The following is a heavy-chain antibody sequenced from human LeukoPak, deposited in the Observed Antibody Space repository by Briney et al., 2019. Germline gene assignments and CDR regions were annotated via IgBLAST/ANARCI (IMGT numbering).Heavy chain of an antibody. D-gene: IGHD1-26*01. CDR2: ISWNSGSI. CDR3: AKATVSGSYQPSPFDY. Sequence: PGRSLRLSCAASGFTFDDYAMHWVRQAPGKGLEWVSGISWNSGSIGYADSVKGRFTISRDNAKNSLYLQMNSLRAEDTASYYCAKATVSGSYQPSPFDYCGQGTLVTVSS. V-gene: IGHV3-9*01. CDR1: GFTFDDYA. J-gene: IGHJ4*02.